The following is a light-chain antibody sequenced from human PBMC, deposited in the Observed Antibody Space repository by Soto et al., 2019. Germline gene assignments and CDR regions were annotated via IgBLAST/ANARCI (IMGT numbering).Light chain of an antibody. Sequence: QSVLTQPASVSGSPGQSITISCTGTSSDVGGYNYVSWYQQHPGKAPKLMIYDVSNRPSGVSNRFSGSKSGHTASLTISGLQAEDEAGYYCSSYTSSSTLYVVFGGGTKLTVL. CDR1: SSDVGGYNY. CDR2: DVS. J-gene: IGLJ2*01. V-gene: IGLV2-14*01. CDR3: SSYTSSSTLYVV.